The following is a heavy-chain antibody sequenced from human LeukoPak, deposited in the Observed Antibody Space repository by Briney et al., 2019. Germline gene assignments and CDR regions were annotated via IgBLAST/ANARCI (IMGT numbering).Heavy chain of an antibody. CDR2: ISGSGGST. D-gene: IGHD2-15*01. J-gene: IGHJ5*02. CDR3: AKNNVVVVVAATPYWFDP. CDR1: GFTFSSYA. Sequence: GGSLRLSCAASGFTFSSYAMSWVRQAPGKGLEWVSAISGSGGSTYYADSVKGRFTISRDNSKNTLYLQMNSLRAEDTAVYYCAKNNVVVVVAATPYWFDPWGQGTLVTASS. V-gene: IGHV3-23*01.